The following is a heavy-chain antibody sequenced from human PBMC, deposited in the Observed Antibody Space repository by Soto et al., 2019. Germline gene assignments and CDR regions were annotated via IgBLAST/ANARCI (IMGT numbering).Heavy chain of an antibody. CDR1: GGSISSSSYY. D-gene: IGHD2-15*01. CDR3: ARHAESGFNLGYCSGGSCYGLDY. CDR2: IYYSGST. V-gene: IGHV4-39*01. J-gene: IGHJ4*02. Sequence: QLQLQESGPGLVKPSETLSLTCTVSGGSISSSSYYWGWIRQPPGKGLEWIGSIYYSGSTYYNPSLKSRVTISVDTSKNQFSLKLSSVTAADTAVYYCARHAESGFNLGYCSGGSCYGLDYWGQGTLVTVSS.